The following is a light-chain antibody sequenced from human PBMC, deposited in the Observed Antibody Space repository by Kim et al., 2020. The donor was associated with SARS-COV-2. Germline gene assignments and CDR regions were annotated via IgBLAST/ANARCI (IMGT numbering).Light chain of an antibody. CDR2: GAS. CDR3: QQYNNWPYT. CDR1: QGVSSN. V-gene: IGKV3-15*01. Sequence: EIVMTQSPATLSVSPGERATLSCRASQGVSSNLAWYQQKLGQAPRLLIYGASTGATGIPARFSGSGSGTEFTLTISSLQSEDFAVYYCQQYNNWPYTFGQGTKLEIK. J-gene: IGKJ2*01.